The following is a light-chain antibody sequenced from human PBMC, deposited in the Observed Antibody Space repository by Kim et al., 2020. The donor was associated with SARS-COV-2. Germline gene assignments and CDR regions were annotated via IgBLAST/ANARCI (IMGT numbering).Light chain of an antibody. CDR3: AAWDDSLSGRV. V-gene: IGLV1-47*01. CDR1: SSNIGSNY. J-gene: IGLJ3*02. CDR2: RNN. Sequence: GQRVPISCSGSSSNIGSNYVYWYQQRPGTAPKLLIYRNNQRPSGVPDRFSGSKSGTSASLAISGLRSEDEADYYCAAWDDSLSGRVFGGGTKLTVL.